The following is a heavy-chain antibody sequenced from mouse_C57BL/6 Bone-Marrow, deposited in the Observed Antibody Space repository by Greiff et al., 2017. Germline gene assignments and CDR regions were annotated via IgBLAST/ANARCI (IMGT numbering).Heavy chain of an antibody. J-gene: IGHJ1*03. Sequence: EVMLVESGGDLVKPGGSLKLSCAASGFTFSSYGMSWVRQTPDKRLEWVATISSGGSYTYYPDSVKGRFTISRDNAKNTLYLQMSSLKSEDTAMYYCARHGGGYAGRDWYFDVWGTGTTVTVSS. CDR2: ISSGGSYT. V-gene: IGHV5-6*01. CDR3: ARHGGGYAGRDWYFDV. CDR1: GFTFSSYG. D-gene: IGHD2-2*01.